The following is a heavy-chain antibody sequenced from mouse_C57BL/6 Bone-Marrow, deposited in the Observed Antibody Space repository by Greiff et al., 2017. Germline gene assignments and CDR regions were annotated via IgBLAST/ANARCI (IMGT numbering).Heavy chain of an antibody. J-gene: IGHJ4*01. V-gene: IGHV1-55*01. CDR3: ARPYYYGSSYVYYAMDY. CDR1: GYTFTSYW. Sequence: QVQLQQPGAELVKPGASVKMSCKASGYTFTSYWITWVKQRPGQGLEWIGDIYPGSGSTNYNEKFKSKGTLTVDTSSSTAYMQLSSLTSEDSAVYYCARPYYYGSSYVYYAMDYWGQGTSVTVSS. CDR2: IYPGSGST. D-gene: IGHD1-1*01.